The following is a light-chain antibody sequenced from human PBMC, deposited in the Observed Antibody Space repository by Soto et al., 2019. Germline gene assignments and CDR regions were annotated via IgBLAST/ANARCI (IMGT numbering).Light chain of an antibody. CDR2: DAS. CDR3: QQRMNWPLT. J-gene: IGKJ4*01. CDR1: QTVTNH. Sequence: PGVRATLSCRASQTVTNHLAWYQQKAGQAPRLLIFDASTRASGIPPRFSGSGSGTDFTLTISRVDPDDFAVYYCQQRMNWPLTFGGGTKVDIK. V-gene: IGKV3-11*01.